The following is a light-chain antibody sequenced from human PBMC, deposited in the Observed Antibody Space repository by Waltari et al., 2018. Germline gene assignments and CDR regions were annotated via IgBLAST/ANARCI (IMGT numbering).Light chain of an antibody. CDR1: HDISNY. V-gene: IGKV1-33*01. CDR3: QQYDNLPIT. Sequence: DIQMTKSPSSLSASVGDRVTITCQASHDISNYLNWYQQKPGKAPKLLIYDASNLETGVPSRFSGSGSGTDFTFTISSLQPEDIATYYCQQYDNLPITFGQGTRLEIK. J-gene: IGKJ5*01. CDR2: DAS.